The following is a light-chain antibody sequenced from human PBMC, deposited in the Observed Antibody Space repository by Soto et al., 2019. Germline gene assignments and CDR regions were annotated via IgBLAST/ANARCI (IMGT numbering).Light chain of an antibody. CDR2: EVS. Sequence: QSALSQPASVSGSPGQSITISCTGTSSDVGGYNFVSWYQQHPAKAPKLMIYEVSNRPSGISNRFSASKSGNTASLTISGLQAEDEADYYCSSYTGGGTVVFGGGTKLTVL. V-gene: IGLV2-14*01. CDR1: SSDVGGYNF. CDR3: SSYTGGGTVV. J-gene: IGLJ2*01.